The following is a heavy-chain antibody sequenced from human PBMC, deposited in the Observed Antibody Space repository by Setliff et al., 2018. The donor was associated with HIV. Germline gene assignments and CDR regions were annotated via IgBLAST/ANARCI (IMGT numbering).Heavy chain of an antibody. CDR3: ARHPTNWGSTGYYYYYMDV. D-gene: IGHD7-27*01. CDR1: GGSISISSYY. V-gene: IGHV4-39*01. Sequence: PSETLSLTCTVSGGSISISSYYWGWIRQPPGKGLEWIGVIYYSGITNYNSSLKSRVTISVDTSKNQCSLRMSSVTAADTAVYSCARHPTNWGSTGYYYYYMDVWGKGTTVTVSS. J-gene: IGHJ6*03. CDR2: IYYSGIT.